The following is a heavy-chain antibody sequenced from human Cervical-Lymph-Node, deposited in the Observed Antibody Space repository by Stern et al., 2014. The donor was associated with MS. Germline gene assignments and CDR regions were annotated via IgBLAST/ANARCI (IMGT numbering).Heavy chain of an antibody. Sequence: QVTLKESGPVLVKPTETLTLTCTVSGFSLSNARMGVSWIRQPPGKALEWLAHIFSNDEKSYSTSLKSRLTISKDTSKSQVVLTMTNMDPVDTDTYYCARTYGGNPMRAAWFDPWGQGTLVTVSS. CDR1: GFSLSNARMG. D-gene: IGHD4-23*01. CDR3: ARTYGGNPMRAAWFDP. CDR2: IFSNDEK. V-gene: IGHV2-26*01. J-gene: IGHJ5*02.